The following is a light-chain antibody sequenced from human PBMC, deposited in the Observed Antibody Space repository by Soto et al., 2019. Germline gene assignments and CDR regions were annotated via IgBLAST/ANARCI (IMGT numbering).Light chain of an antibody. CDR1: QSISNW. Sequence: DIKMTQSPSTLSASVGDRVTITCRASQSISNWLAWYQHKPGKAPKLLIYDASSLESGVPSRFSGSGSGTEFTLTISSLQPDDFATYYCQRYNSYLTFGQGTKVDIK. CDR3: QRYNSYLT. J-gene: IGKJ1*01. CDR2: DAS. V-gene: IGKV1-5*01.